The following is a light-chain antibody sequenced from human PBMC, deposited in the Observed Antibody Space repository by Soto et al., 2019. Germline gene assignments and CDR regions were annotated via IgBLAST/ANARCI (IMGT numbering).Light chain of an antibody. CDR2: DAS. J-gene: IGKJ5*01. Sequence: GDRESVTWRASQSVNKWLAWFQQKPGKVPKLLIFDASTLQTGVPSRFGGGGSGTEFTLTISSLQPEDFATYYCQQFNIYPITFGQGRRLAI. CDR1: QSVNKW. V-gene: IGKV1-5*01. CDR3: QQFNIYPIT.